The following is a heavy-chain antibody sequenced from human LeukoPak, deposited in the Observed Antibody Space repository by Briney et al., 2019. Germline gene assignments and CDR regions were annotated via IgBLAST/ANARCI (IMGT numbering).Heavy chain of an antibody. CDR2: ISSSGSTR. J-gene: IGHJ4*02. Sequence: GGSLRLSCAASGFTFSSYEMNWVRQAPGKALEWVSYISSSGSTRYYADSVKGRFTISRDDAKNSLYLQMNSLRAEDTAVYYCTRNGFSSGLDYWGQGTLVTVSS. V-gene: IGHV3-48*03. CDR3: TRNGFSSGLDY. CDR1: GFTFSSYE. D-gene: IGHD6-19*01.